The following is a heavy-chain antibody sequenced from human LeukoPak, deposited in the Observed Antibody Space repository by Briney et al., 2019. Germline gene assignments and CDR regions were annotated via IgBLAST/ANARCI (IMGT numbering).Heavy chain of an antibody. CDR2: ISGSGDST. CDR1: GFTLTTFA. CDR3: AKDRGY. J-gene: IGHJ4*02. V-gene: IGHV3-23*01. Sequence: GGSLRLSCAASGFTLTTFAMTWVRQAPGKGLEWVSAISGSGDSTYYADSVKGRFTISRDNSKNTLYLQMNSLRAEDTAVYYCAKDRGYWGQGTLVTVFS.